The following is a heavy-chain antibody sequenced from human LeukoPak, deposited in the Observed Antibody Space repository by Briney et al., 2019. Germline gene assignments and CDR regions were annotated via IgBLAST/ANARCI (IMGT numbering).Heavy chain of an antibody. D-gene: IGHD3-10*01. CDR3: AKDKQGTNYYNYYMDV. CDR2: ISWNSGTT. CDR1: GFTFDDYA. Sequence: GGSLRLSCAASGFTFDDYAMHWVRQASGKGLEWVSGISWNSGTTGYADSVRGRFTISRDNAKNSLYLQMNSLRVEDTALYYCAKDKQGTNYYNYYMDVWGKGTTVTVSS. V-gene: IGHV3-9*01. J-gene: IGHJ6*03.